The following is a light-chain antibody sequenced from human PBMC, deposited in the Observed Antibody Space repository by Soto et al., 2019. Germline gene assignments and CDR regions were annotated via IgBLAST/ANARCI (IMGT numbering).Light chain of an antibody. V-gene: IGKV3-20*01. Sequence: EIVMTQSPATLSVSRGERATLSCRANQAISSNLAWYQQKPGQAPRLLIYGASSRATGIPDRFSGSGSGTDFTLTISRLEPEDFAAYYCQQYGSSPRTFGQGTKVDIK. CDR3: QQYGSSPRT. CDR2: GAS. CDR1: QAISSN. J-gene: IGKJ1*01.